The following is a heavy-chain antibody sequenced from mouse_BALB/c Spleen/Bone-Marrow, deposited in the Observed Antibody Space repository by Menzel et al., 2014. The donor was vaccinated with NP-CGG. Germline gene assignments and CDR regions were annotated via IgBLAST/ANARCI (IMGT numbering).Heavy chain of an antibody. CDR3: ARGITTGYFDY. CDR1: GYAFTNYL. V-gene: IGHV1-54*01. D-gene: IGHD1-1*01. J-gene: IGHJ2*01. Sequence: QVQLKQSGAELVRPGTSVKVSCKASGYAFTNYLIEWVKQRPGQGLEWIGVINPGSGGTNYNEKFKGKATLTADKSSSTACMQLSSLTSDDSAVYFCARGITTGYFDYWGQGTTLTVSS. CDR2: INPGSGGT.